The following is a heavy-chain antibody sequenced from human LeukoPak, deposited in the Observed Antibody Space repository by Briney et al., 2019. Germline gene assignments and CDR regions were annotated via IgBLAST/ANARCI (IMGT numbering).Heavy chain of an antibody. J-gene: IGHJ2*01. CDR2: IYTSGST. V-gene: IGHV4-61*09. D-gene: IGHD4-11*01. CDR3: ARVAYSNYVGYAHRYFDL. CDR1: GGSVNSGSYY. Sequence: PSQTLSLTCTVSGGSVNSGSYYWNWIRQSAGKGLEWIGHIYTSGSTNCNPSLKSRVTISLDTSKNQFSLEVNSVTAADTAVYYCARVAYSNYVGYAHRYFDLWGRGTLVTVSS.